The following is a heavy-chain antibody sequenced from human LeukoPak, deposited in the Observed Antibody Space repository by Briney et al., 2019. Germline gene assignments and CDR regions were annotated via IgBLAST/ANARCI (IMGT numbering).Heavy chain of an antibody. CDR1: EFTVNNYG. J-gene: IGHJ3*02. Sequence: TGGSLRLSCAAAEFTVNNYGMSWGRQAPRKGLELVSTISGSGVSTYYADSVKGRFTISRDNSNNTLYREMNTLITEDTAVYYCALHGGYIWGKGTMVTVSS. CDR2: ISGSGVST. V-gene: IGHV3-23*01. D-gene: IGHD6-25*01. CDR3: ALHGGYI.